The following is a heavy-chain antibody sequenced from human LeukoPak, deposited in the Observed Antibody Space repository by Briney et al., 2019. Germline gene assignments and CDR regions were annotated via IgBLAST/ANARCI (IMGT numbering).Heavy chain of an antibody. D-gene: IGHD3-3*01. CDR3: AKGDYDFWSGYYYNYYYGMDV. Sequence: GGSLRLSCAASGFTFSSYAMSWVRQAPGKGLEWVSAISGSGGSTYYADSVKGRFTTSRDNSKNTLYLQMSSLRAEDTAVYYCAKGDYDFWSGYYYNYYYGMDVWGQGTTVTVSS. CDR1: GFTFSSYA. J-gene: IGHJ6*02. V-gene: IGHV3-23*01. CDR2: ISGSGGST.